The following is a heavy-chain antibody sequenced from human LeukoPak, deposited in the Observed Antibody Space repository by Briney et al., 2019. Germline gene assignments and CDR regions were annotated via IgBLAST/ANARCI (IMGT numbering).Heavy chain of an antibody. CDR2: INPHSGGT. CDR3: TRARWRLVRGVIIY. V-gene: IGHV1-2*02. Sequence: ASVKVSCKASGYTFTGYYMHWVRQAPGQGLAWMGWINPHSGGTNYAQKFQGRVTMTRDTSISTAYMELSRLRSDDTAVYYCTRARWRLVRGVIIYWGQGTLVTVSS. J-gene: IGHJ4*02. D-gene: IGHD3-10*01. CDR1: GYTFTGYY.